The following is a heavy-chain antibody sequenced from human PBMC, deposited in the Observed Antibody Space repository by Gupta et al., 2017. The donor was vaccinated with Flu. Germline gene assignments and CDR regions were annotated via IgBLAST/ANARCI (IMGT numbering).Heavy chain of an antibody. J-gene: IGHJ4*02. V-gene: IGHV3-23*01. CDR3: AKDLHRFGPSSGYYAS. CDR1: GFTFTNYA. D-gene: IGHD3-22*01. Sequence: EVQLLESGGRLVQPGGSLSLSCAASGFTFTNYAMYWVRQAPGKGLEWVSSISGSGGSTYYADSVKGRFTIARDTARNTLFLQMNSMRAEDTALYYCAKDLHRFGPSSGYYASWGQGTRVTVSS. CDR2: ISGSGGST.